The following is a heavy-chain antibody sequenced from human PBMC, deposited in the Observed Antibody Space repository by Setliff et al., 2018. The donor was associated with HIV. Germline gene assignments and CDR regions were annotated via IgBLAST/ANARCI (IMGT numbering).Heavy chain of an antibody. CDR3: VTSSSWSSRLNF. V-gene: IGHV4-34*01. Sequence: PSETLSLTCAVYGGSLSGFYWTFIRQPPGQGLEWIGETSHSGKTNYNPSLKSRVTISVDTSKNQFSLKLTSVTAADTAVYYCVTSSSWSSRLNFWGPGMLVTVSS. D-gene: IGHD2-2*01. J-gene: IGHJ4*02. CDR1: GGSLSGFY. CDR2: TSHSGKT.